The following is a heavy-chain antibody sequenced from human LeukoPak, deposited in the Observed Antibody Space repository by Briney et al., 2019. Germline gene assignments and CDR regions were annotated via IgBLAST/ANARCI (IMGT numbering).Heavy chain of an antibody. CDR1: GYSFTSYW. CDR3: ARTVDTAMVSNPYYFDY. CDR2: IYPGDSDT. V-gene: IGHV5-51*01. Sequence: GESLKISCKGSGYSFTSYWIGWVRQMPGKGLEWMGIIYPGDSDTRYSPSFQGQVTISADKSISTAYLQWSSLKASGTAMYYCARTVDTAMVSNPYYFDYWGQGTLVTVSS. D-gene: IGHD5-18*01. J-gene: IGHJ4*02.